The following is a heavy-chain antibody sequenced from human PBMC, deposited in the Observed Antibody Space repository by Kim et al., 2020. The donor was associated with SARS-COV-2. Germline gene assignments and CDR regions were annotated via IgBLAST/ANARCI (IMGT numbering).Heavy chain of an antibody. Sequence: GGSLRLSCAASGFTFSSYAMSWVRQAPGKGLEWVSAISGSGGSTYYADSVKGRFTISRDNSKNTLYLQMNSLRAEDTAVYYCAKVGLGGIAAAGTYYYFDYWGQGTLVTVSS. D-gene: IGHD6-13*01. CDR1: GFTFSSYA. V-gene: IGHV3-23*01. J-gene: IGHJ4*02. CDR2: ISGSGGST. CDR3: AKVGLGGIAAAGTYYYFDY.